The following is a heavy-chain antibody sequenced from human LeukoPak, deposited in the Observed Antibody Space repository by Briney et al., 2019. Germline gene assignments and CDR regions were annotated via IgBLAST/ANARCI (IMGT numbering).Heavy chain of an antibody. CDR1: GFTFSSNA. J-gene: IGHJ4*02. V-gene: IGHV3-23*01. CDR3: AKEGGLGYCSTTSCAFAH. CDR2: ISGSGGNT. Sequence: GGSLRLSCAASGFTFSSNAMSWVRQAPGKGLEWVSAISGSGGNTYYADSVEGRFTISRDSAKNTLYLQMNNLRTEDTAVYYCAKEGGLGYCSTTSCAFAHWGRGTLVTVSS. D-gene: IGHD2-2*01.